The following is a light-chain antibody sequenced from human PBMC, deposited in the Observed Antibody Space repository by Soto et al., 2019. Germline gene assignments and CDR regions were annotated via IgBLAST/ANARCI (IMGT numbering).Light chain of an antibody. CDR3: QXXXXXXXT. Sequence: EIVMTQSPATLPVSPGERATLSCRASQSVSSNLAWYQQKPGQAPRFLIYGASTRATGIPARFSGSGSGTEFTLTXXXXXXXXFAVYYCQXXXXXXXTFG. CDR2: GAS. CDR1: QSVSSN. V-gene: IGKV3-15*01. J-gene: IGKJ4*01.